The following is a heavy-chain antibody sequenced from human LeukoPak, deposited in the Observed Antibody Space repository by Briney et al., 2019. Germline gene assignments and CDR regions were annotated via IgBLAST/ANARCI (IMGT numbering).Heavy chain of an antibody. CDR1: RFTFSSYW. J-gene: IGHJ6*03. CDR3: ARDIFYGDYVDYYYYYMDV. V-gene: IGHV3-7*01. CDR2: IKQDGSEK. Sequence: GGSLRLSCAASRFTFSSYWMSWVRQAPGKGLEWVANIKQDGSEKYYVDSVKGRFTISRDNAKNSLYLQMNSLRAEDTAVYYCARDIFYGDYVDYYYYYMDVWGKGTTVTVSS. D-gene: IGHD4-17*01.